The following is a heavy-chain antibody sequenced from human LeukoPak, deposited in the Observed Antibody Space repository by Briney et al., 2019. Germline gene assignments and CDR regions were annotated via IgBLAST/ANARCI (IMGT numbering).Heavy chain of an antibody. J-gene: IGHJ5*02. Sequence: GGSLRLSCAASGFTFSNAWMSWVRQAPGKGLEWVGRIKSKTDGGTTDYAAPVKGRFTISRDDSKNTLYLQMNSLKTEDTAVYYCTTEWYCSGGSCQGWFDPGAREPWSPSPQ. D-gene: IGHD2-15*01. CDR2: IKSKTDGGTT. V-gene: IGHV3-15*01. CDR1: GFTFSNAW. CDR3: TTEWYCSGGSCQGWFDP.